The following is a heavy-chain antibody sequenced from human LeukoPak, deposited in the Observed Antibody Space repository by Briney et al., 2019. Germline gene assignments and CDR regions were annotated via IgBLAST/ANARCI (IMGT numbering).Heavy chain of an antibody. V-gene: IGHV4-59*01. CDR2: IYYTGST. D-gene: IGHD2-21*01. CDR3: ARMGAIGGASANPDY. Sequence: PSETLSLTCIVSGGSISSYYWSWIRQPPGKGLEWIGYIYYTGSTNYSPSLKSRVTISVDTSENQFSLKLSSVTAADTAVYYCARMGAIGGASANPDYWGQGTLVTVSS. CDR1: GGSISSYY. J-gene: IGHJ4*02.